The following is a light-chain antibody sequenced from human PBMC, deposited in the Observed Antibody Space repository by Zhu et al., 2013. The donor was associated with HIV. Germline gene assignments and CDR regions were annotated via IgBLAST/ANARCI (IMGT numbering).Light chain of an antibody. CDR1: RSVYWD. Sequence: LTQSPAALSVCPGEAVTLSCWASRSVYWDLAWYQQKSGQTPRLLIYGASARATGIPARFSGSGSGTEFTLTISSLQSEDFAVYYCQQYGSSPLTFGGGTKVEIK. J-gene: IGKJ4*01. CDR3: QQYGSSPLT. V-gene: IGKV3-15*01. CDR2: GAS.